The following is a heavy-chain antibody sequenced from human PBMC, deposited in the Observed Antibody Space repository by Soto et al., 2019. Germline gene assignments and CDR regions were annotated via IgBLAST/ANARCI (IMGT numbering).Heavy chain of an antibody. CDR3: ARDSFFTIFGVVIPTGWFDS. CDR2: IIPIFGTA. V-gene: IGHV1-69*13. D-gene: IGHD3-3*01. Sequence: SVKVSCKASGGTFSGYAISWVRQAPGQGLEWMGGIIPIFGTANYAQKFQGRVTITADESTSTAYMELSSLRSEDTAVYYCARDSFFTIFGVVIPTGWFDSWGQGTQVTVSS. J-gene: IGHJ5*01. CDR1: GGTFSGYA.